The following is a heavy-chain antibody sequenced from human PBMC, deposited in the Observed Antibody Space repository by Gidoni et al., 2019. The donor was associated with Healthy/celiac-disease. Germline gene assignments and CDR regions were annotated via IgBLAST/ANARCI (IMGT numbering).Heavy chain of an antibody. Sequence: EVQLVESGGGLVQPGRSLRLSCAASGFTFDDYDMHWVRQAPGKCLEWVSGISWNSGSIGYADSVKGRFTISRDNAKNSLYLQMNSLRAEDTALYYCAKDTGSGSYRNGAFDYWGHGTLVTVSS. CDR2: ISWNSGSI. D-gene: IGHD3-10*01. J-gene: IGHJ4*01. CDR1: GFTFDDYD. CDR3: AKDTGSGSYRNGAFDY. V-gene: IGHV3-9*01.